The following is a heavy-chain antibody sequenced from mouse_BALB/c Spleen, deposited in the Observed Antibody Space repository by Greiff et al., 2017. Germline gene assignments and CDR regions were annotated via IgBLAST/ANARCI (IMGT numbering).Heavy chain of an antibody. J-gene: IGHJ1*01. CDR2: ISYDGSN. CDR3: ARDRGTTVVDWYFDV. Sequence: VQLKQSGPGLVKPSQSLSLTCSVTGYSITSGYYWNWIRQFPGNKLEWMGYISYDGSNNYNPSLKNRISITRDTSKNQFFLKLNSVTTEDTATCYCARDRGTTVVDWYFDVWGAGTTVTVSS. CDR1: GYSITSGYY. D-gene: IGHD1-1*01. V-gene: IGHV3-6*02.